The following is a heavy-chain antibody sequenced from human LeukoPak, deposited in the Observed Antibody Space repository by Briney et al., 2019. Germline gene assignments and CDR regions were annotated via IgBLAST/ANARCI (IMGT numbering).Heavy chain of an antibody. D-gene: IGHD3-10*01. CDR2: ISSSSSYT. CDR1: GFTFSDYY. Sequence: PGGSLRLSCAASGFTFSDYYMSWIRQAPGKGLEWVSYISSSSSYTNYADSVKGRFTISRDNAKNSLYLQMNSLRAEDTAVYYCARVYGSGSYYNYYYYYGMDVWGQGTTVTVSS. J-gene: IGHJ6*02. CDR3: ARVYGSGSYYNYYYYYGMDV. V-gene: IGHV3-11*03.